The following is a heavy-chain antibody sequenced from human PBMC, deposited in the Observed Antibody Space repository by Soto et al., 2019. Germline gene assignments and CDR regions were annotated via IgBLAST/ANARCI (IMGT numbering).Heavy chain of an antibody. V-gene: IGHV6-1*01. CDR2: TYYRSKWYN. J-gene: IGHJ5*01. CDR1: GDSVSSISAA. D-gene: IGHD6-19*01. Sequence: QTLSLTCAISGDSVSSISAAWNWIRRSPSRGLEWLGRTYYRSKWYNDYVVYVKSRITINPDTSKNQFTLQLNSVPPEDTAVYYCAKGHSNGGFFYGWFDSWGQGTLVTVSS. CDR3: AKGHSNGGFFYGWFDS.